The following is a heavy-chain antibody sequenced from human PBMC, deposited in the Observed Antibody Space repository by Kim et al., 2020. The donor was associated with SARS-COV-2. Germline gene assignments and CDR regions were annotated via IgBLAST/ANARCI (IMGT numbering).Heavy chain of an antibody. CDR3: AVYYVSSGYGPWFDP. J-gene: IGHJ5*02. V-gene: IGHV3-7*01. Sequence: DSVKGRFTISRDKAKNSLYLQINSLRAEDTAVYYCAVYYVSSGYGPWFDPWGQGTLVTVSS. D-gene: IGHD3-22*01.